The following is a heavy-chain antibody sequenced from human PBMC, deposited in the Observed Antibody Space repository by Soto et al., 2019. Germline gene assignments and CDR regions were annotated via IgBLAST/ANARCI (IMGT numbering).Heavy chain of an antibody. CDR3: VRGASLNFDY. CDR2: VNWNGGST. Sequence: SGGSLRLSCAASGFTFDDYGMSWARQAPGKGLEWVSGVNWNGGSTGYADSVKGRFTISRDNAKNSLYLQMNSLRAEDTAFYYCVRGASLNFDYWGQGPLVTVSS. CDR1: GFTFDDYG. D-gene: IGHD1-26*01. V-gene: IGHV3-20*04. J-gene: IGHJ4*02.